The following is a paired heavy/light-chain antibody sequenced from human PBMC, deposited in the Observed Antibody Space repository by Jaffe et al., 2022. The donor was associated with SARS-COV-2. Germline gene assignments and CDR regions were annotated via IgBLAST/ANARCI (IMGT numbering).Heavy chain of an antibody. CDR1: GFTFNNRA. CDR2: INGGGGTT. Sequence: EVQLLESGGGLVQPGGSLRLSCTASGFTFNNRAMAWVRQTPGKGLECVSMINGGGGTTYYADSVKGRFTVSRDNSKNTLYLRMNSLRAEDTAIFYCATVAHGGDRFDYWGQGTLVTVSS. V-gene: IGHV3-23*01. D-gene: IGHD2-21*02. CDR3: ATVAHGGDRFDY. J-gene: IGHJ4*02.
Light chain of an antibody. CDR2: GAS. CDR1: QSVSSN. Sequence: EIVMTQSPATLSVSPGERATLSCRASQSVSSNLAWYQQKPGQAPRLLIYGASTRATGIPARFSGSGSGTEFTLTISSLQSEDFAVYYCQHYYNWPYTFGQGTKSEIK. CDR3: QHYYNWPYT. V-gene: IGKV3-15*01. J-gene: IGKJ2*01.